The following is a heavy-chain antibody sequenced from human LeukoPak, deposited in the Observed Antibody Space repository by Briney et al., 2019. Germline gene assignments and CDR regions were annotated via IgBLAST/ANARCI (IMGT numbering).Heavy chain of an antibody. J-gene: IGHJ5*02. V-gene: IGHV3-30-3*01. CDR2: ISYDGSNK. Sequence: GGSLRLSCTASGFTLSSYPMHWVRQAPGKGLEWVAVISYDGSNKYYADSVKGRFTISRDNSKNTLYLQMNSLRVEDTAVYYCARPTYYDGQWWWFDGWGQGTLVTVSS. D-gene: IGHD3-10*01. CDR3: ARPTYYDGQWWWFDG. CDR1: GFTLSSYP.